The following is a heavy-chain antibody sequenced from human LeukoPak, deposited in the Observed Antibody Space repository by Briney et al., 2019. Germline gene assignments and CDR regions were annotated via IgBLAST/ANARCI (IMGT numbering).Heavy chain of an antibody. CDR3: ARGYSKAAYFDY. CDR1: GGSISSYY. CDR2: INHSGST. V-gene: IGHV4-59*12. J-gene: IGHJ4*02. Sequence: SETLSLTCTVSGGSISSYYWSWIRQPPGKGLEWIGYINHSGSTNYNPSLKSRVTLSADTSKKQFSLKLSSVTAADTAMYSCARGYSKAAYFDYWGQGTLVTVSS. D-gene: IGHD4-11*01.